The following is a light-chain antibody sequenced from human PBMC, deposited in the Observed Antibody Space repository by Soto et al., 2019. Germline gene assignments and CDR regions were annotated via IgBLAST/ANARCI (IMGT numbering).Light chain of an antibody. J-gene: IGKJ3*01. CDR3: QQYGSSPFT. V-gene: IGKV3-20*01. Sequence: ESALTQSPGTLTMSPGERATLSCRASQRVSSSYSAWYQQKPGQAPRLLIYGASSRSTGIPDMFSGSGSGTAFTLAIGRLELEDFAVYYCQQYGSSPFTFGPGTKVYIK. CDR1: QRVSSSY. CDR2: GAS.